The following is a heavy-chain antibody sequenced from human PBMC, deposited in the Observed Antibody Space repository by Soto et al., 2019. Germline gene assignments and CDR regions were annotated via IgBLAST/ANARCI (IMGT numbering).Heavy chain of an antibody. CDR2: ISYDGSNK. CDR1: GFTFSSYA. CDR3: ARGEDSSSSGDYYYMDV. D-gene: IGHD6-6*01. Sequence: GGSLRLSCAASGFTFSSYAMHWVRQAPGKGLEWVAVISYDGSNKYYADSVKGRFTIYRDNSKNTLYLQMNSLRAEDTAVYYCARGEDSSSSGDYYYMDVWGKGTTVTVSS. J-gene: IGHJ6*03. V-gene: IGHV3-30*04.